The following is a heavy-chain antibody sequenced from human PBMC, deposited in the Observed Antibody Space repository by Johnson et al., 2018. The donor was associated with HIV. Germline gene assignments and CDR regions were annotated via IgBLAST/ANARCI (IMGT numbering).Heavy chain of an antibody. V-gene: IGHV3-9*01. CDR2: ISWNSGSI. J-gene: IGHJ3*02. CDR3: ARGDSSGWSRDACEI. Sequence: LVESGGGLVQPGRSLRLSCAASGFTFDDYAMHWVRQAPGKGLEWVSGISWNSGSIGYADSVKGRFNISRDNAKNSLYLQMNSLRAEDTAVYYCARGDSSGWSRDACEIWGQGTMVTVSS. CDR1: GFTFDDYA. D-gene: IGHD6-19*01.